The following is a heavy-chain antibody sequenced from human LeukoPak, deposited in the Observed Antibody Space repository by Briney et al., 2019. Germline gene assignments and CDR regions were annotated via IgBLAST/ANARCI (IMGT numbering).Heavy chain of an antibody. CDR1: GASISSSPFY. D-gene: IGHD5-24*01. CDR2: IYYSGST. Sequence: PSETLSLTCTVSGASISSSPFYWGWIRQPPGRGLEWIGSIYYSGSTYYNPSLKSRVTMSVDTSKNQFSLKLSSVTAADTAVYYCARPLEMSAYFPHWGQAPWSPSPQ. J-gene: IGHJ1*01. CDR3: ARPLEMSAYFPH. V-gene: IGHV4-39*01.